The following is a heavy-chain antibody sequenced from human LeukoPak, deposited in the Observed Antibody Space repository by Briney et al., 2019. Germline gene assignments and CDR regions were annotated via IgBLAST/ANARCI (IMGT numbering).Heavy chain of an antibody. J-gene: IGHJ4*02. CDR1: GGSISSSSYY. CDR3: ARITDFWSGYYDY. D-gene: IGHD3-3*01. CDR2: IYYSGST. V-gene: IGHV4-39*07. Sequence: SETLSLTCTVSGGSISSSSYYWGWIRQPPGKGLEWIGSIYYSGSTYYNPSLKSRVTISVDTSKNQFSLKLSSVTAADAAVYYCARITDFWSGYYDYWGQGTLVTVSS.